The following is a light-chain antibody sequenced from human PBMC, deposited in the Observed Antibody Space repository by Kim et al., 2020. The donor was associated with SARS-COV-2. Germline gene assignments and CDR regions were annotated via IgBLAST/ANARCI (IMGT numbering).Light chain of an antibody. J-gene: IGKJ5*01. CDR3: QQHHTYPIT. CDR1: QVIDNM. CDR2: GAS. Sequence: IQLTQSPSSLSASVGDRVTITCRASQVIDNMLVWYQQKPGKAPKVLIKGASTLHSGVPSRFSGGGFRTDFTLTINNLQPEDFATYYCQQHHTYPITFGPGTRLEIK. V-gene: IGKV1-9*01.